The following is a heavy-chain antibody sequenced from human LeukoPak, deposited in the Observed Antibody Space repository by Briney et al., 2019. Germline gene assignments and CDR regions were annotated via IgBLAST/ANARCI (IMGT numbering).Heavy chain of an antibody. CDR3: AREPLHELSSGWYGWFDP. V-gene: IGHV4-39*07. CDR2: IYYSGST. Sequence: PSETLSLTCTVSGVSISSSSYYWGWIRQPPGKGLEWIGSIYYSGSTNYNPSLKSRVTISVDTSKNQFSLKLSSVTAADTAVYYCAREPLHELSSGWYGWFDPWGQGTLVTVSS. J-gene: IGHJ5*02. CDR1: GVSISSSSYY. D-gene: IGHD6-19*01.